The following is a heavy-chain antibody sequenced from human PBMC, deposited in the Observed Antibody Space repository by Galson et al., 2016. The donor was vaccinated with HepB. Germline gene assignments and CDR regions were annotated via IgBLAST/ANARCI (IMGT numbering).Heavy chain of an antibody. CDR3: AREAIAAAGTHDAFDI. Sequence: SLRLSCAASGFTFSMYGMSWVRQAPGKGLEWVSAIYSGGSTYYADAVKGHFTVSRDNPKNTVYLQMNSLRAEDTAVYYCAREAIAAAGTHDAFDIWGQGTMVTVCS. CDR2: IYSGGST. CDR1: GFTFSMYG. J-gene: IGHJ3*02. D-gene: IGHD6-13*01. V-gene: IGHV3-53*01.